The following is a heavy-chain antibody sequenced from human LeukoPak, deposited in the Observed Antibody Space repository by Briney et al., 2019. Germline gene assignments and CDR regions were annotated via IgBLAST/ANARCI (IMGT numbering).Heavy chain of an antibody. J-gene: IGHJ6*02. CDR3: AREEDGFGSGDYYYYYGMDV. V-gene: IGHV1-2*02. CDR1: AYTFTAYH. Sequence: ASVKVSCKTSAYTFTAYHTHWVRQAPGQGLEWMGWINPNSGGTNYAQKFQGRVIMTRDTSISTAYMELSSLRSDDTAVYYCAREEDGFGSGDYYYYYGMDVWGQGTTVTVSS. D-gene: IGHD3-10*01. CDR2: INPNSGGT.